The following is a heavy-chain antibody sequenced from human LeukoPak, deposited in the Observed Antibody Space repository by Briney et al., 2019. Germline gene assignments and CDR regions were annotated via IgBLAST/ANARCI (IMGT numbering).Heavy chain of an antibody. V-gene: IGHV4-34*01. CDR2: ISQSGST. J-gene: IGHJ4*02. Sequence: SETLSLTCGVSGGSFSDYYWTWIRQTPGKGLEWLGEISQSGSTTYNPSLKGRVSILIDTSKNQISLKVTSVTAADTAVYYCARGLSTGPTSLVDYWGPGTQVTVSS. CDR3: ARGLSTGPTSLVDY. D-gene: IGHD1-1*01. CDR1: GGSFSDYY.